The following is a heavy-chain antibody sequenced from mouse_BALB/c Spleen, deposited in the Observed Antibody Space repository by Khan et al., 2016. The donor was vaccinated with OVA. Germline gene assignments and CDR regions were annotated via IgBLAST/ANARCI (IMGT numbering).Heavy chain of an antibody. CDR3: ARLAYYYDSDGFAY. J-gene: IGHJ3*01. CDR1: GFTFSTYG. V-gene: IGHV5-6*01. Sequence: EVQLVESGGDLVKPGGSLKLSCAASGFTFSTYGMSWVRPTPDKRLEWVATVSTGGGYTYYPDSVKGRFTISRDNAKNTLYLHRRSMKSEDTAMFYCARLAYYYDSDGFAYWGQGTLVTVSA. CDR2: VSTGGGYT. D-gene: IGHD1-1*01.